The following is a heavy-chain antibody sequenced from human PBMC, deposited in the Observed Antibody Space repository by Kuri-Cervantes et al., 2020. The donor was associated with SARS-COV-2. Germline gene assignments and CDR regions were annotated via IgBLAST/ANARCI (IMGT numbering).Heavy chain of an antibody. Sequence: ESLKISCAVYGGSFSGYYWSWIRQPPGKGLEWIGEINHSGSTNYNPSLKSRVTISVDTSKNQFSLKLSSVTAADTAVYYCAKGPEYFQHWGQGTLVTVSS. CDR3: AKGPEYFQH. CDR2: INHSGST. CDR1: GGSFSGYY. J-gene: IGHJ1*01. V-gene: IGHV4-34*01.